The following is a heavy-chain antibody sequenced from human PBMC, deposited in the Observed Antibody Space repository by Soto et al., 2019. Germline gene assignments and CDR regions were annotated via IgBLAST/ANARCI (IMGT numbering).Heavy chain of an antibody. CDR1: DGSISSYY. D-gene: IGHD1-7*01. J-gene: IGHJ3*02. Sequence: PSETLSLTCAVSDGSISSYYLSWIRQPPVKLLEWIGYLYNTGSTIYNPSLKSRVTISVDTSKNQFSLKMNSVTAADTAVYYCARVMRTGTTISLPMAFDIWGQGTMVTVSS. V-gene: IGHV4-59*01. CDR2: LYNTGST. CDR3: ARVMRTGTTISLPMAFDI.